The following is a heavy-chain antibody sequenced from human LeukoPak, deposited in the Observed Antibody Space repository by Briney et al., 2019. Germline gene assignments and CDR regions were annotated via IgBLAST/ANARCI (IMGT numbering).Heavy chain of an antibody. Sequence: PGGSLRLSCAASGFTFSSYWMSWVRQAPGKGLEWVANIKQDGSEKYYVDSVKGRFTISRDNAKNSLYLQMNSLRAGDTAVYYCARDHSSWYRRRLYYFDYWGQGTLVTVSS. V-gene: IGHV3-7*01. D-gene: IGHD6-13*01. J-gene: IGHJ4*02. CDR1: GFTFSSYW. CDR2: IKQDGSEK. CDR3: ARDHSSWYRRRLYYFDY.